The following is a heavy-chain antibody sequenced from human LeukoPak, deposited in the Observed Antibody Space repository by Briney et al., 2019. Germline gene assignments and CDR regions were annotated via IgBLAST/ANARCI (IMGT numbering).Heavy chain of an antibody. CDR1: GFTFSSYG. D-gene: IGHD1-14*01. CDR3: ARAEASPLDAFDI. J-gene: IGHJ3*02. V-gene: IGHV3-33*01. CDR2: IWYDGSNK. Sequence: GRSLRLSCAASGFTFSSYGMHWVRQAPGKGLEWVAVIWYDGSNKYYADSVKGRFTISRDNSKNTLYLQMNSLRAEDTAVYYCARAEASPLDAFDIWGQGTMVTVSS.